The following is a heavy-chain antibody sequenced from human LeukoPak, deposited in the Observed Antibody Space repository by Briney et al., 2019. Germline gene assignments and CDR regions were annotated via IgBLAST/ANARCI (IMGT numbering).Heavy chain of an antibody. J-gene: IGHJ4*02. V-gene: IGHV1-18*01. D-gene: IGHD6-13*01. CDR1: GYTFTSYG. CDR2: ISAYNGNT. CDR3: ARSPGYSSSWGGENFDY. Sequence: ASVTVSCTASGYTFTSYGISWVRQAPGQGLEWMGWISAYNGNTNYAQKLQGRVTMTTDTSTSTAYMELRSLRSDDTAVYYCARSPGYSSSWGGENFDYWGQGTLVTVSS.